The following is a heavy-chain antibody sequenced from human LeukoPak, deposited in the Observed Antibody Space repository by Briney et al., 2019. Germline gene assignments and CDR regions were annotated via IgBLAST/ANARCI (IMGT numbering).Heavy chain of an antibody. D-gene: IGHD1-1*01. CDR3: GRISLAPSDNFDS. J-gene: IGHJ4*02. CDR1: AFTFSSHP. CDR2: ICSSIGCT. Sequence: GGSLRLSCAASAFTFSSHPMGWVRRAPGKGLEWVSSICSSIGCTYYADSVRGRFAISRDDSKNTLYLQMNSLRAEDTAVYYCGRISLAPSDNFDSWGQGTLVTVSS. V-gene: IGHV3-23*01.